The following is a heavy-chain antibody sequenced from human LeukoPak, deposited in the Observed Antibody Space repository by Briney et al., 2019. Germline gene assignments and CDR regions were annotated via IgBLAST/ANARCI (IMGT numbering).Heavy chain of an antibody. J-gene: IGHJ4*02. Sequence: GGSLRLSCTASGFTFSSYAMSWVRQAPGKGLEWVSDISGSGDSTYYADSVKGRFTISRDNANNSLFLQMNNLRAEDSAIYYCARGARWAYYFDYWGQGSLVTVSS. V-gene: IGHV3-23*01. CDR2: ISGSGDST. CDR1: GFTFSSYA. D-gene: IGHD4-23*01. CDR3: ARGARWAYYFDY.